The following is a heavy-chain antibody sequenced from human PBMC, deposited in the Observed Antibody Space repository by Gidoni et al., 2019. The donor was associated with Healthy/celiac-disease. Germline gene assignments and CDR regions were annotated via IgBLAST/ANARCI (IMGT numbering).Heavy chain of an antibody. J-gene: IGHJ4*02. V-gene: IGHV4-59*01. Sequence: QGQLQESGPGLVKHSETLSLTCTVSGGSISSYYWSWIRQPPGKGLEWIGYIYSSGSTNYNPSLKSRVTISVDTSKNQFSLKLSSVTAADTAVYYCAGGRSYFDYWGQGTLVTVSS. CDR3: AGGRSYFDY. CDR1: GGSISSYY. D-gene: IGHD3-16*01. CDR2: IYSSGST.